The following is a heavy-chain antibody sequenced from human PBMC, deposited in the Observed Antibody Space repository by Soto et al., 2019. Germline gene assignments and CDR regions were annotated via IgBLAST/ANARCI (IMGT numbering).Heavy chain of an antibody. V-gene: IGHV1-69*01. Sequence: QVQLVQSGAEVKKPGSSVKVSCKASGGTFSSYAISWVRQAPGQGLEWMGGIIPIFGTANYAQKFQGRVTITAEESTSTAYMELSSLRSEDTAVDYCARDTLYDFWSGYNYYYYYGMDVGGQGTTVTVSS. CDR3: ARDTLYDFWSGYNYYYYYGMDV. J-gene: IGHJ6*02. D-gene: IGHD3-3*01. CDR2: IIPIFGTA. CDR1: GGTFSSYA.